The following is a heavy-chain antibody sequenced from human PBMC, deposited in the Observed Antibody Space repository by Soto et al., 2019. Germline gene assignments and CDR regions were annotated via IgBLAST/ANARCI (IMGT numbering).Heavy chain of an antibody. V-gene: IGHV1-69*01. Sequence: QVQLVQSGAEVKKPGSSVRVSCKASGAAFNTITINWVRQAPGQALEWMGGFVPVFGSATYAQKFQGRVAITADASTSTFYMELSRLNSEDTALYYCVREDDTTGSYSWFDPWGQGTLVTVSS. D-gene: IGHD3-9*01. CDR3: VREDDTTGSYSWFDP. CDR1: GAAFNTIT. CDR2: FVPVFGSA. J-gene: IGHJ5*02.